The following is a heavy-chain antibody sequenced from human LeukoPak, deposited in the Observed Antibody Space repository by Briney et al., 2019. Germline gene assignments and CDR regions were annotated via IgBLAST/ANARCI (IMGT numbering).Heavy chain of an antibody. J-gene: IGHJ6*03. Sequence: SETLSLTCIVSGGSISSYYWSWIRQPAGKGLEWIGRIYTSGSTNYNPSLKSRVTMSVDTSKNQFSLKLSSVTAADTAVYYCARDGCSSTSCYWYYYYYMDVWGKGTTVTVSS. CDR1: GGSISSYY. CDR3: ARDGCSSTSCYWYYYYYMDV. V-gene: IGHV4-4*07. D-gene: IGHD2-2*01. CDR2: IYTSGST.